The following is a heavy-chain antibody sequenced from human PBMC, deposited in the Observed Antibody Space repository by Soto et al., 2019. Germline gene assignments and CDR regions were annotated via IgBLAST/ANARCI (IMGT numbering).Heavy chain of an antibody. V-gene: IGHV1-69*01. CDR1: GGSFSSYP. CDR3: VSGRRGIMYFYYGMDV. Sequence: QVQLVQSGAEVKNPGSSVKVSCKASGGSFSSYPINWVRQAPGQGLDWMGGVTPLFGTTKYAQKFQGRVTITADESTNTAYMELSGLRPEDTALYYCVSGRRGIMYFYYGMDVWGPGTTVIVSS. J-gene: IGHJ6*02. CDR2: VTPLFGTT.